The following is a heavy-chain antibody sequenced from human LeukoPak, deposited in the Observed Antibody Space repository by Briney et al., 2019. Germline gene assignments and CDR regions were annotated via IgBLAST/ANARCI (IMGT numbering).Heavy chain of an antibody. V-gene: IGHV3-7*01. Sequence: EGSLRLSCAASGFTFSSYWMSWVRQAPGKGLEWVANIKQDGSEKCYVDSVKGRFTISRDNAKNSLYLQMNSLRAEDTAVYYCATGIFGVVIIWGQGTLVTVSS. CDR2: IKQDGSEK. CDR1: GFTFSSYW. J-gene: IGHJ4*02. CDR3: ATGIFGVVII. D-gene: IGHD3-3*01.